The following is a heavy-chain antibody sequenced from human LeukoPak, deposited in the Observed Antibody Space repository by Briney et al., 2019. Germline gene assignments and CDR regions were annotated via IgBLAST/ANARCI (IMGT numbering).Heavy chain of an antibody. Sequence: SVKVSCKASGGTFSSDAISWVRQAPGQGGEWMGSIFPILGIANYAQTFHGRVTITVDNSTSTAYMQLSTLRSEDTAVYYCAGGESTVVTGGGDIWGQGTMVTVSS. D-gene: IGHD4-23*01. J-gene: IGHJ3*02. CDR2: IFPILGIA. CDR1: GGTFSSDA. V-gene: IGHV1-69*04. CDR3: AGGESTVVTGGGDI.